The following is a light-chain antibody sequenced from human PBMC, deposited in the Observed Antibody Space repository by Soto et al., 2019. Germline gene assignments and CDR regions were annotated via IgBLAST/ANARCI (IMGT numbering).Light chain of an antibody. J-gene: IGKJ1*01. CDR2: DAS. V-gene: IGKV1-5*02. CDR1: QSISSW. CDR3: QQYNSYSWT. Sequence: IPMSESPSSRAASVGDRVTIICRASQSISSWLAWYQEKPGRAPKLLIYDASTLESGVPSRFSGSGSGTEFTLTISSLQPDDFAAYYCQQYNSYSWTFGQGTKVDIK.